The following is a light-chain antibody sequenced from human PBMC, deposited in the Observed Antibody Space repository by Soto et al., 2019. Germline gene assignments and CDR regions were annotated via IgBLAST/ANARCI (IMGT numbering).Light chain of an antibody. V-gene: IGKV3-15*01. CDR1: QSVTTN. Sequence: EIMMTQSPATLSASSGERATLSCRASQSVTTNLAWYQKKPGQAPRLLIYNAFTRATGIAARFSGSGSGTDFTLTISSLQSEDFAVYYCQQYNNWPPFTFGQGTKLEIK. CDR2: NAF. J-gene: IGKJ2*01. CDR3: QQYNNWPPFT.